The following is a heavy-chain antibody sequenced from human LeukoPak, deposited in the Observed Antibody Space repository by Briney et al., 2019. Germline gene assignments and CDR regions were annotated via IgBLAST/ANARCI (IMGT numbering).Heavy chain of an antibody. D-gene: IGHD3-22*01. J-gene: IGHJ4*02. CDR1: GFTVGSNY. Sequence: QPGGSLRLSCAASGFTVGSNYMSWVRHAPGKGLEGVSIIYRGGSTNYADSVKGRFTISRDTSKNTMYLQMNSLRAEDTAVYYCARLSANSSAYFFDYWGQGTLVTVSS. CDR3: ARLSANSSAYFFDY. V-gene: IGHV3-66*04. CDR2: IYRGGST.